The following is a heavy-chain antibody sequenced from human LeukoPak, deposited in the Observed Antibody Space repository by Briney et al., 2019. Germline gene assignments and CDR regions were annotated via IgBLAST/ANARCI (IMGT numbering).Heavy chain of an antibody. D-gene: IGHD3-10*01. CDR2: INPSGASA. CDR1: GYTFTSYS. V-gene: IGHV1-46*01. CDR3: ARRHGSGSTNWFDP. Sequence: ASVKVSCKASGYTFTSYSIHWVRQAPGQGLEWMGIINPSGASAMYAQKFQGRVTMTRDMSTATVYLDLRSLRFDDTAVYYCARRHGSGSTNWFDPWGQGTLVTVSS. J-gene: IGHJ5*02.